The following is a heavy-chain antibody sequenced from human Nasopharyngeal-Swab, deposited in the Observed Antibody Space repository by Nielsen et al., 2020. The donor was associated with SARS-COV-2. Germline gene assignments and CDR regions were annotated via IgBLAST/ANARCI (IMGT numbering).Heavy chain of an antibody. J-gene: IGHJ4*02. V-gene: IGHV4-34*01. Sequence: WSRQPPGKGLEWIGEINHSGSTNYNPSLKSRVTISVDTSKNQFSLKLSSVTAADTAVYYCARGVIAAAGGDYWGQGTLVTVSS. D-gene: IGHD6-13*01. CDR3: ARGVIAAAGGDY. CDR2: INHSGST.